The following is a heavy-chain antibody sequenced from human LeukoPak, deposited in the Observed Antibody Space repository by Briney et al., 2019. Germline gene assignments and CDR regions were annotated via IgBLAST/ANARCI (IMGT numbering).Heavy chain of an antibody. CDR3: ARGAYCSSTSCYPYYYYGMDV. J-gene: IGHJ6*04. D-gene: IGHD2-2*01. Sequence: SETLSLTCAVSGGSISSGGYSWSWIRQPPGKGLEWIGYIYHSGSTYYNPSLKSRVTISVDRSKNQFSLKLSPVTAADTAVYYCARGAYCSSTSCYPYYYYGMDVWGKGTTVTVSS. V-gene: IGHV4-30-2*01. CDR1: GGSISSGGYS. CDR2: IYHSGST.